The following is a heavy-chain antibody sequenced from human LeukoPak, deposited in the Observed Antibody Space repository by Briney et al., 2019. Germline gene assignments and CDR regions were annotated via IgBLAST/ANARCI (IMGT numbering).Heavy chain of an antibody. CDR1: GYTFTSYG. Sequence: GSVKVSCKASGYTFTSYGVSWVRQAPGQGLEWMGWIRTYNGNTNYAQKLQGRVTMTTDPSTRTAYMELRSLGSDDTAVYYCALSCSSTSCYGPIDAFDIWGQGTMVTVSS. CDR3: ALSCSSTSCYGPIDAFDI. J-gene: IGHJ3*02. V-gene: IGHV1-18*01. CDR2: IRTYNGNT. D-gene: IGHD2-2*01.